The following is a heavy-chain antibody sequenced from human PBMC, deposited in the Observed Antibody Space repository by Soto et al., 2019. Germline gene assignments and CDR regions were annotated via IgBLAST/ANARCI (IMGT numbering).Heavy chain of an antibody. J-gene: IGHJ3*02. Sequence: GGSLRLSCTASGFTFGDYAMSWFRQAPGKGQEWVGFIRSKAYGGTTEYAASVKGRFTISRDDSKSIAYLQMNSLKTEDTAVYYFSIPAPPYYDFWSGYRDAFDIWGQGTMVTGSS. CDR1: GFTFGDYA. CDR3: SIPAPPYYDFWSGYRDAFDI. D-gene: IGHD3-3*01. CDR2: IRSKAYGGTT. V-gene: IGHV3-49*03.